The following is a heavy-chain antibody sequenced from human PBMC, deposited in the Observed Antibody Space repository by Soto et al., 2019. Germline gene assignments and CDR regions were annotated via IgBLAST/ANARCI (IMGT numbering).Heavy chain of an antibody. V-gene: IGHV2-70*11. J-gene: IGHJ6*02. D-gene: IGHD6-13*01. CDR1: GFSLSTSGMC. CDR2: IDWDDDK. Sequence: VSGPTLVNPTQTLTLTCTFSGFSLSTSGMCVSWIRQPPGKALEWLARIDWDDDKYYSTSLKTRLTISKDTSKNQVVLTMTNMDPVDTATYYCARHYSSSWYNYGMDVWGQGTTVTVS. CDR3: ARHYSSSWYNYGMDV.